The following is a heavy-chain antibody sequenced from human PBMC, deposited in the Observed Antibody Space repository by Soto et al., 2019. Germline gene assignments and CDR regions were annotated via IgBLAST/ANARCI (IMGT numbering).Heavy chain of an antibody. Sequence: DVQLVESGGGFVQPGRSLRLSCAASGFTFDDYAMHWVRQAPGKGLEWVSGISWNSGSIGYADSVKGRVTISRDNAKNSRYRQRNRLRADETARKDWATGENYECESGPNNWFDPWGQGTMVTVST. D-gene: IGHD3-3*01. J-gene: IGHJ5*02. CDR3: ATGENYECESGPNNWFDP. V-gene: IGHV3-9*01. CDR2: ISWNSGSI. CDR1: GFTFDDYA.